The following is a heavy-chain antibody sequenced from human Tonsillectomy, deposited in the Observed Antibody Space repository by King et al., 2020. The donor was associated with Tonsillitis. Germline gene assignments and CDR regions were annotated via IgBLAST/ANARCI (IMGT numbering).Heavy chain of an antibody. CDR3: ARALLVSAFDI. Sequence: QLQESGSGLVKPSQTLSLTCAVSGGSISNGGYFWSWIRQPPGKGLEWIGYIYHSGTTYYNPSLKSRVTISVDRSKNQFSLKLSSVTAADTAVYYCARALLVSAFDIWGHGTMVTVSS. CDR1: GGSISNGGYF. J-gene: IGHJ3*02. D-gene: IGHD2-8*02. V-gene: IGHV4-30-2*01. CDR2: IYHSGTT.